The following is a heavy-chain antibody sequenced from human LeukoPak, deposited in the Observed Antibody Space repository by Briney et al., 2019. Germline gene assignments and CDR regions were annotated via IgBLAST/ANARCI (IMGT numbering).Heavy chain of an antibody. CDR1: GFTFSTYW. CDR2: IKCDGST. J-gene: IGHJ1*01. D-gene: IGHD3-22*01. CDR3: ARAPSEIGGYYPEYFRH. Sequence: GGSLRLSCAASGFTFSTYWMHWVRQAPGKGLVWVSRIKCDGSTNYADSVKGRFTISRDNANNTLSLQMNSLRPEDTGVYYCARAPSEIGGYYPEYFRHWGQGTLVTVSS. V-gene: IGHV3-74*01.